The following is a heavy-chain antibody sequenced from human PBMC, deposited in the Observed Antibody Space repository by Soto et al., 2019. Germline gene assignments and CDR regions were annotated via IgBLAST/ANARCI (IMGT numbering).Heavy chain of an antibody. CDR1: GGTFSSCA. CDR3: ARGYSRNDL. CDR2: IISIFGTA. J-gene: IGHJ3*01. Sequence: GASLKIFCNASGGTFSSCAISWVLQAPGQGLEGMGGIISIFGTANYAQKFQGRVTITADESTSTAYIELSSLRSEDKAVYYCARGYSRNDLWGQGTMVTVSS. V-gene: IGHV1-69*13. D-gene: IGHD3-10*01.